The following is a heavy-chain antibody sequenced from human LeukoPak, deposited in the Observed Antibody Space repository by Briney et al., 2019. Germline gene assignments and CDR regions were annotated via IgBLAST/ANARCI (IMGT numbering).Heavy chain of an antibody. J-gene: IGHJ3*02. CDR3: AKGAWGRCTNGVCSYDAFDI. CDR2: IRYDGSNK. V-gene: IGHV3-30*02. D-gene: IGHD2-8*01. Sequence: GGSLRLSCAASGFTFSSYVMHWVRQAPGKGLEWVALIRYDGSNKYYADSVKGRFTVSRDNSKNTLYLQMNSLRAEDTAVYYCAKGAWGRCTNGVCSYDAFDIWGQGTMVTVSS. CDR1: GFTFSSYV.